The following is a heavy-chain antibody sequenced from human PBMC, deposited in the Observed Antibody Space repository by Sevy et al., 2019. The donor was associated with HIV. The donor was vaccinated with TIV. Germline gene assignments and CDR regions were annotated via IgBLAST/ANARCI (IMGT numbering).Heavy chain of an antibody. CDR3: ARDRLGITISAEWGGGMDV. J-gene: IGHJ6*02. V-gene: IGHV3-33*01. CDR1: GFTLSSYG. D-gene: IGHD3-3*01. CDR2: IRYDGSNK. Sequence: GGSLRLSCAASGFTLSSYGMHWVRHAPGKGLEWVAVIRYDGSNKYYADSVKGRFTISRDNSKNTLYLQMNSLRAEDTAVHYCARDRLGITISAEWGGGMDVWGQGTTVTVSS.